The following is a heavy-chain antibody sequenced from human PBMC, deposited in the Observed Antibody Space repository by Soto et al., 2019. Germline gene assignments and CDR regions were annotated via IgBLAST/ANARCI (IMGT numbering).Heavy chain of an antibody. CDR2: ISYDGSNK. J-gene: IGHJ6*02. CDR3: AKALGDGYNLDYYYGMDV. CDR1: GFTFSSYG. D-gene: IGHD5-12*01. Sequence: QVQLVESGGGVVQPGRSLRLSCAASGFTFSSYGMHWVRQAPGKGLVWVAVISYDGSNKYYADSVKGRFTISRDNSKNTLYLQMNSLRAEDTAVYYCAKALGDGYNLDYYYGMDVWGQGTTVTVSS. V-gene: IGHV3-30*18.